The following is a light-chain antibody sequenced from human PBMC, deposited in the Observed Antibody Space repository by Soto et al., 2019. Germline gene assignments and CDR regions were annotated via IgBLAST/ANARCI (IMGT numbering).Light chain of an antibody. CDR2: GNS. V-gene: IGLV1-40*01. J-gene: IGLJ2*01. CDR3: QSYDSSLGVV. CDR1: SSNIGAGYD. Sequence: QSVLTQPPSVSGAPGQRVTISCTGSSSNIGAGYDVHWYQQLPGTAPKLLTYGNSNRPSGVPDRFSGSKSGTSASLAITGLQAEDEADYYCQSYDSSLGVVFGGGTKLTVL.